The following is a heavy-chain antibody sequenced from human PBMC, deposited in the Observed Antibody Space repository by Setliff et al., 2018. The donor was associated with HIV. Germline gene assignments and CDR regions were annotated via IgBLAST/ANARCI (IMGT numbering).Heavy chain of an antibody. V-gene: IGHV3-30*02. J-gene: IGHJ3*02. Sequence: TGGSLRLSCAASGFTFSSYGMHWVRQAPGEGLEWVAFIRYDGSNKYYADSVKGRFTISRDNSKNTLSLQMNSLRAEDTAVYYCAKVFAFGVDGFDIWGQGTMVTVSS. CDR3: AKVFAFGVDGFDI. D-gene: IGHD3-10*01. CDR1: GFTFSSYG. CDR2: IRYDGSNK.